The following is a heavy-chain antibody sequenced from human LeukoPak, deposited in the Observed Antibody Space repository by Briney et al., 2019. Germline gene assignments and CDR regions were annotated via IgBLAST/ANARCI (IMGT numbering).Heavy chain of an antibody. D-gene: IGHD3-10*01. J-gene: IGHJ4*02. V-gene: IGHV3-23*01. CDR3: AKSGYYYGSGSYPRGYFDY. Sequence: GGSLRLSCAASGFTFSSYAMSWVRQAPGKGLEWVSAISGSGGSTYYADSVKGRFTISRDNSKNTLYLQMNSLGAEDTAVYYCAKSGYYYGSGSYPRGYFDYWGQGTLVTVSS. CDR1: GFTFSSYA. CDR2: ISGSGGST.